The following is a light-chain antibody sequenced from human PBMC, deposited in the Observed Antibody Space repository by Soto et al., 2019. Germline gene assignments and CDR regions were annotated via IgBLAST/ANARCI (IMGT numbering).Light chain of an antibody. J-gene: IGKJ1*01. CDR1: QSMSSW. V-gene: IGKV1-5*03. Sequence: DIQMTQSPSTLSASVGDRVTITCRASQSMSSWLVWYQHNPGKAPKLMIYTASSLESGVPTSFSGSGSGTEFTLTISSLQPDDFSTYYVQPYHSYRRTFGQGTKVEIK. CDR3: QPYHSYRRT. CDR2: TAS.